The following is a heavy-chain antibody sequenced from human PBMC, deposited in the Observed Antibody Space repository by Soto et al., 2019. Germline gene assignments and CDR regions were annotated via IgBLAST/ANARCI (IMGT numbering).Heavy chain of an antibody. V-gene: IGHV3-33*01. Sequence: QVQLVESGGGVVQPGRSLRLSCAASGFTFSNYGMHWVRQAPGKGLECVALIWYDGSNKYYADSVKGRFTISRDNSKNTLYLQMNSLRAEDTAVYYCARDHEFNWFDPWGQGTLVTVSS. CDR2: IWYDGSNK. CDR1: GFTFSNYG. CDR3: ARDHEFNWFDP. J-gene: IGHJ5*02.